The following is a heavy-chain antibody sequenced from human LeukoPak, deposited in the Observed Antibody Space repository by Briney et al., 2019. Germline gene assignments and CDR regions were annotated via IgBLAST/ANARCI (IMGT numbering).Heavy chain of an antibody. V-gene: IGHV1-2*02. CDR2: INPNSGGT. CDR3: ARGPKSIAAAGTLGWFDP. CDR1: GYTFTGYY. J-gene: IGHJ5*02. Sequence: APVKVSCKASGYTFTGYYMHWVRQAPGQGLEWMGWINPNSGGTNYAQKFQGRVTMTRDTSISTAYMELSRLRSDDTAVYYCARGPKSIAAAGTLGWFDPWGQGTLVTVSS. D-gene: IGHD6-13*01.